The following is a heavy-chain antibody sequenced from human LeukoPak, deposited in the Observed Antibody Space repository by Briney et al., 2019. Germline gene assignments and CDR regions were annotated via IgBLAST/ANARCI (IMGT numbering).Heavy chain of an antibody. V-gene: IGHV4-4*07. CDR3: ARDRGYSGYDLADYFFDY. J-gene: IGHJ4*02. D-gene: IGHD5-12*01. CDR1: GGSISSYY. CDR2: IYTSGST. Sequence: SETLSLTCTVSGGSISSYYWSWIRQPAGKGLEWIGRIYTSGSTNYNPSLKSRVTMSVDTSKNQFSLKLSSVTAADTAVYYCARDRGYSGYDLADYFFDYWGQGTLVTVSS.